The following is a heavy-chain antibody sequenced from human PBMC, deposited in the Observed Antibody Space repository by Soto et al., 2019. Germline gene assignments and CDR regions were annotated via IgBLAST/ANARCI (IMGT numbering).Heavy chain of an antibody. CDR3: AWGYCSGGSCYLWWFDP. V-gene: IGHV4-34*01. Sequence: QVQLQQWGAGLLKPSETLSLTCAVYGGSFSGYYWSWIRQPPGKGLEWIGEINHSGSTNYNPSLKSRVTISVDTSKNQFSLKLSSVTAADTAVYYCAWGYCSGGSCYLWWFDPWGQGTLVTVSS. D-gene: IGHD2-15*01. J-gene: IGHJ5*02. CDR2: INHSGST. CDR1: GGSFSGYY.